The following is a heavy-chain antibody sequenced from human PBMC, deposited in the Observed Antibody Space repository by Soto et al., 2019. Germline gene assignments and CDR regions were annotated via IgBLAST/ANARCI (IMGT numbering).Heavy chain of an antibody. J-gene: IGHJ6*02. CDR1: GGSISSSSYY. Sequence: SETLSLTCTVSGGSISSSSYYWGWIRQPPGKGLEWIGSIYYSGSTYYNPSLKSRVTILVDKSKNQFSLKLTSVTAADTAVYYCASFAVVLKVYAMDVWGQGTTVTVSS. CDR2: IYYSGST. CDR3: ASFAVVLKVYAMDV. V-gene: IGHV4-39*07. D-gene: IGHD3-22*01.